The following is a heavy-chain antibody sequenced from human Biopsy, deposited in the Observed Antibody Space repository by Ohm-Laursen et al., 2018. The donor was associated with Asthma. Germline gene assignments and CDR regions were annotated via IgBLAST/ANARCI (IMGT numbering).Heavy chain of an antibody. J-gene: IGHJ4*02. CDR3: AKEVFPGWELRRGPDY. CDR2: ISFDGTTT. Sequence: SLRLSCAASGFTFSRYWMHWVRQAPGKGLVWVSRISFDGTTTTYADSVRGRFTISRDNAKNTLYLQMNSLRAEDTAVYYCAKEVFPGWELRRGPDYWGQGTQVTVSS. CDR1: GFTFSRYW. V-gene: IGHV3-74*01. D-gene: IGHD1-26*01.